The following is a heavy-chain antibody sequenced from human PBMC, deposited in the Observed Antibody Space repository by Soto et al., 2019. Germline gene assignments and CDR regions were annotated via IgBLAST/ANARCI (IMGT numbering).Heavy chain of an antibody. D-gene: IGHD3-10*01. V-gene: IGHV4-39*01. Sequence: SETLSLTCTVSGGSISSSSYYWGWIRQPPGKGLEWIGSIYYSGSTYYNPSLKSRVTISVDTSKNQFSLKLSSVTAADTAVYYCASPISRPNYYGSGTYAFDIWGQGTMVTVSS. J-gene: IGHJ3*02. CDR2: IYYSGST. CDR3: ASPISRPNYYGSGTYAFDI. CDR1: GGSISSSSYY.